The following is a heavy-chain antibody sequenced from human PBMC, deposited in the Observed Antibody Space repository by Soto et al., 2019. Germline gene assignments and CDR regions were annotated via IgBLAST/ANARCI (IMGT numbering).Heavy chain of an antibody. CDR2: ISSSGSTI. CDR1: GFTFSSYE. J-gene: IGHJ6*02. CDR3: ARVGYYYYGMDV. Sequence: EVQLVESGGGLVQPGGSLRLSCAASGFTFSSYEMNWVRQAPGKGLEGVSYISSSGSTIYYADSVKGRFTISRDNAKNSLYLQMNSLRAEDTAVYYCARVGYYYYGMDVWGQGTTVTVSS. D-gene: IGHD3-16*01. V-gene: IGHV3-48*03.